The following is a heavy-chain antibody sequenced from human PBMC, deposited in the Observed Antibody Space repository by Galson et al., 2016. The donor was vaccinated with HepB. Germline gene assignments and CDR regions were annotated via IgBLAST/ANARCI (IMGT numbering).Heavy chain of an antibody. V-gene: IGHV3-23*01. CDR1: GFTFSGYA. D-gene: IGHD6-19*01. J-gene: IGHJ4*02. CDR2: ISGSGGST. CDR3: AKDRGANGWYTKAWF. Sequence: SLRLSCAASGFTFSGYAMNWVRQAPGKGLEWVSAISGSGGSTYYADSVKGRFTISRDNSKDTLYLQMDSLRVEDTAVYYCAKDRGANGWYTKAWFWGQGTLVTVSS.